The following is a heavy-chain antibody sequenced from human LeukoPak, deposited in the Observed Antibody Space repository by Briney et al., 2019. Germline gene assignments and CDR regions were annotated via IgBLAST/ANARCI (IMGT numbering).Heavy chain of an antibody. D-gene: IGHD4/OR15-4a*01. J-gene: IGHJ3*02. Sequence: GGSLRLSCAASGFTFSSYEMNWVRQAPGKGLEWVSYISASGSSIYYADSVKGRFTISKDNAKNSLYLQMNSLRAEDTAVYYCARDRGTTMVRSFDIWGQGTMVTVSS. CDR2: ISASGSSI. V-gene: IGHV3-48*03. CDR1: GFTFSSYE. CDR3: ARDRGTTMVRSFDI.